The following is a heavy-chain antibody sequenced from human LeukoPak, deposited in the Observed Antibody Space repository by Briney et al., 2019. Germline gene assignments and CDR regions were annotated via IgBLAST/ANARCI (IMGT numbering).Heavy chain of an antibody. V-gene: IGHV3-30*18. CDR2: ISYDGSNK. CDR1: GFTFSSYG. D-gene: IGHD3-22*01. Sequence: GGSLRLSCAASGFTFSSYGMHWVRQAPGKGLEWVAVISYDGSNKYYADSVKGRFTISRDNSKNTLYLQMNSLRAEDTAVYYCAKDRDSSGYYLFDYWGQGTLVTVSS. CDR3: AKDRDSSGYYLFDY. J-gene: IGHJ4*02.